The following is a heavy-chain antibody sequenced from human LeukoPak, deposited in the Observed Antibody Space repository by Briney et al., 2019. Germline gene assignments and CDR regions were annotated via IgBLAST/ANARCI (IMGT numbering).Heavy chain of an antibody. V-gene: IGHV3-11*04. D-gene: IGHD6-13*01. J-gene: IGHJ6*03. CDR1: GFTFSDYY. CDR2: ISSSGSSI. CDR3: ARPGSGSSSWYEYYYYYMDV. Sequence: GGSLRLSCAASGFTFSDYYMSWIRQAPGGGLEWVSYISSSGSSIYYADSVKGRFTISRDNAKNSLYLQMNSLRAEDTAVYYCARPGSGSSSWYEYYYYYMDVWGKGTTVTVSS.